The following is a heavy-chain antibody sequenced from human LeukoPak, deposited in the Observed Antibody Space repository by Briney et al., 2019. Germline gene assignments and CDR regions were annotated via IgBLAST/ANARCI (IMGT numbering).Heavy chain of an antibody. D-gene: IGHD2-2*01. Sequence: GGSLRLSCAASGFTFSSYWMSWVRQAPGKGREWVANIKQDGSEKYYVDSVKGRFTISRDNAKNSLYLQMNSLRAEDTAVYYCARDRPRYCSSTSCYFDYWGQGTLVTVSS. V-gene: IGHV3-7*04. CDR1: GFTFSSYW. J-gene: IGHJ4*02. CDR3: ARDRPRYCSSTSCYFDY. CDR2: IKQDGSEK.